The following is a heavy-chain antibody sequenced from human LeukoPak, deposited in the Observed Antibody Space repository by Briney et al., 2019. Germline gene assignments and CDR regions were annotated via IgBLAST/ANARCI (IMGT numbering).Heavy chain of an antibody. CDR3: ARDVGP. Sequence: PGGSLRLSCAASGSTVSNNYMRWVRQAPGKGLEWVSLIYSNGRTDYTDSVKGRFSISRDDSKNTMYLQMNSLRAEDTAMYYCARDVGPWGQGTLVTASS. CDR1: GSTVSNNY. V-gene: IGHV3-53*01. D-gene: IGHD2-15*01. J-gene: IGHJ5*02. CDR2: IYSNGRT.